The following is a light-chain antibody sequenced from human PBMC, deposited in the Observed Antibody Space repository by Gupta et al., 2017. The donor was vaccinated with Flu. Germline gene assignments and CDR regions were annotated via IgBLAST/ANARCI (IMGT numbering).Light chain of an antibody. CDR2: SNN. Sequence: QSVLTQPPSASGPPGQWVTISCSGSSSNIGSNIVNWYQQLPGTAPKLLIYSNNQRPAGVPDRFSGSKSGTSASLAISGLQSEDEADYYCATWDDSLNGSFVFGTGTKVTVL. J-gene: IGLJ1*01. V-gene: IGLV1-44*01. CDR1: SSNIGSNI. CDR3: ATWDDSLNGSFV.